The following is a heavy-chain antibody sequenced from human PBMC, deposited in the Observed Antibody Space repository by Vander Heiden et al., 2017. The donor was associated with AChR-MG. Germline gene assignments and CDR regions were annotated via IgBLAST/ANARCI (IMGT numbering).Heavy chain of an antibody. J-gene: IGHJ4*02. CDR1: GYQFVKYW. V-gene: IGHV5-51*01. CDR2: IYPGDSDT. D-gene: IGHD3-16*02. Sequence: EVQLVQSGAELRKPGESLKISCKVSGYQFVKYWSGWVVQMPGKGLEWIGAIYPGDSDTRYSPTFQGQVTISADTSVDTAFLQWNSLKASDTAIYYCARRGFWGTYRHDLDYWGQGTLVTVSS. CDR3: ARRGFWGTYRHDLDY.